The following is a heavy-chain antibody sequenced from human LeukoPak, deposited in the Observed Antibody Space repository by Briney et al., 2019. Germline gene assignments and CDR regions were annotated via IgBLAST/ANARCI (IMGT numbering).Heavy chain of an antibody. CDR3: ARELRIVAGAGY. V-gene: IGHV3-48*04. J-gene: IGHJ4*02. CDR1: GFTFSSYS. CDR2: ISSSSSTI. Sequence: GGSLRLSCAASGFTFSSYSMNWVRQAPGKGLEWASYISSSSSTIYYADSVKGRFTISRDNAKNSLYLQMNSLRAEDTAVYYCARELRIVAGAGYWGQGTLVTVSS. D-gene: IGHD5-12*01.